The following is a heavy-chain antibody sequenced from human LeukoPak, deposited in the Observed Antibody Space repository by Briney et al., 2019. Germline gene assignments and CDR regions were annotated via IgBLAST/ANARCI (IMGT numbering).Heavy chain of an antibody. V-gene: IGHV1-46*01. CDR2: INPSGGST. D-gene: IGHD2-2*01. Sequence: ASVKVSCKASGYTFTSYYMNWVRQAPGQGLEWMGIINPSGGSTSYAQKFQGRVTMTRDTSISTAYMELSRLRSDDTAVYYCARGPRPGAYYCSSTSCYPFDYWGQGTLVTVSS. CDR1: GYTFTSYY. J-gene: IGHJ4*02. CDR3: ARGPRPGAYYCSSTSCYPFDY.